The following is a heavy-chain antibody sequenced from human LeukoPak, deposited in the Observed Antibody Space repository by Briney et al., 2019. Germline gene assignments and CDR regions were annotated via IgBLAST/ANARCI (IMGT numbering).Heavy chain of an antibody. V-gene: IGHV3-13*01. CDR3: ARGGRYYDILTGYSTPLGAFDI. J-gene: IGHJ3*02. CDR2: IGTAGDT. CDR1: GFTFSSYD. Sequence: GGSLRLSCAASGFTFSSYDMHWVRQATGKGLEWVSAIGTAGDTYYPGSVKGRFTISRENAKNSLYLQMNSLRAGDTAVYYCARGGRYYDILTGYSTPLGAFDIWGQGTMVTVSS. D-gene: IGHD3-9*01.